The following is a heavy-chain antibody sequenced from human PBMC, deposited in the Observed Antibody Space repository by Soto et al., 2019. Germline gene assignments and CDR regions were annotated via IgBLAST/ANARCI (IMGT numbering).Heavy chain of an antibody. Sequence: QVQLVQSGAEVKKPGSAVKVSCKDSGGTFSTYSMFWVRQAPGQGLEWMGRIIPMLGIANYAQKFQGRVTITADKSTGTAYMERSSLRSEDTALYYCTSGSWSGEVFDIWGQGTMVTVSS. CDR3: TSGSWSGEVFDI. CDR2: IIPMLGIA. J-gene: IGHJ3*02. D-gene: IGHD2-21*01. V-gene: IGHV1-69*02. CDR1: GGTFSTYS.